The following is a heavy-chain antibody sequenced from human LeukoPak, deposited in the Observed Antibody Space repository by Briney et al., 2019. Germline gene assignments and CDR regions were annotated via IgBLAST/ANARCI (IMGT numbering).Heavy chain of an antibody. CDR1: GFTFSHYG. Sequence: GGSLRLSCGASGFTFSHYGMHWVRQAPGKGLEWVAVTWYDESNEYYADSVKGRFTVSRNNSKNTLYLQMSSLRAEDTAIYYCAREQSVFDNWLDPWGQGTLVTVSS. CDR3: AREQSVFDNWLDP. V-gene: IGHV3-33*01. CDR2: TWYDESNE. J-gene: IGHJ5*02. D-gene: IGHD3-10*01.